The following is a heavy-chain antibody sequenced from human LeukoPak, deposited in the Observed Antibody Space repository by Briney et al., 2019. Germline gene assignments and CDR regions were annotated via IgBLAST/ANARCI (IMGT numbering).Heavy chain of an antibody. CDR1: GFTFKMNA. V-gene: IGHV3-23*01. CDR3: AKDRPNFHENSGHYYRRDGDS. Sequence: PGGSLTLSCQASGFTFKMNAMSWVRQAQGKGLERVAGMCGIAGSTFYTDSVKGRFTISINNSKNVLYLRMNSLTSEDTAIYYCAKDRPNFHENSGHYYRRDGDSWGQGTLVTVSS. J-gene: IGHJ5*01. D-gene: IGHD3-22*01. CDR2: MCGIAGST.